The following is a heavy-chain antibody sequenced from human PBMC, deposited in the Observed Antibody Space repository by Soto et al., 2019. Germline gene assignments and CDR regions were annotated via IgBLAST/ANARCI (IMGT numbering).Heavy chain of an antibody. CDR1: GGSISTDHYH. CDR3: AREDDGGDRDYYGLDV. CDR2: IHYSGSI. V-gene: IGHV4-30-4*01. Sequence: QVQLQESGPGLVRPSQTLSLTCTVSGGSISTDHYHWTWIRQAPGKGLEWIGYIHYSGSIQFNPSLQSRVSMSVDTPKNLFSLRLSSVTAADTAVYFCAREDDGGDRDYYGLDVWGQGTTVTVSS. D-gene: IGHD2-21*02. J-gene: IGHJ6*02.